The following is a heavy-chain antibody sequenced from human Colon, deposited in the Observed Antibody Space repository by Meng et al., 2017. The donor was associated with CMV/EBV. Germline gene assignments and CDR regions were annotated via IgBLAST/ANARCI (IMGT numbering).Heavy chain of an antibody. CDR1: GFTFGDYA. D-gene: IGHD2-8*02. CDR3: AKAGYWYFFDS. Sequence: GGSLRLSCSASGFTFGDYAVTWVRQAPGKGLEWVSLIYAGGRSTYYADAVKGRFTISRDNSKNMLYLEMSSLRAEDTATYYCAKAGYWYFFDSWGQGTAVTVSS. V-gene: IGHV3-23*03. CDR2: IYAGGRST. J-gene: IGHJ4*03.